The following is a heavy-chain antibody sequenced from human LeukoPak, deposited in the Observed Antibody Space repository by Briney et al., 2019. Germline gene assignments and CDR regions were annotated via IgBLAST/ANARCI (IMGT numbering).Heavy chain of an antibody. V-gene: IGHV3-7*01. CDR1: GFTFSSYW. CDR3: ASEVYDILTGFNWFDP. Sequence: GGSLRLSCAASGFTFSSYWMSWVRQAPGKGLEWVANIKQDGSEKYYVDSVKGRFTISRDNAKNSLYLQMNSLGAEDTAVYYCASEVYDILTGFNWFDPWGQGTLVTVSS. CDR2: IKQDGSEK. D-gene: IGHD3-9*01. J-gene: IGHJ5*02.